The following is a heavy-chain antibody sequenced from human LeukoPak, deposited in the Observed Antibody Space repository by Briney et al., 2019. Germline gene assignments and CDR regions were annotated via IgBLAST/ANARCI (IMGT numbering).Heavy chain of an antibody. D-gene: IGHD1-14*01. J-gene: IGHJ4*02. CDR2: VHHSGDN. CDR3: ARVSWPEVVRFDY. Sequence: PSETLSLTCTVSGYSISSGYYWGWIRQPPGKGLEWIGSVHHSGDNYYNPSLKSRVTISVDTSKNHFSLRLNSVTAADTAVYFCARVSWPEVVRFDYWGLGTLATVSS. CDR1: GYSISSGYY. V-gene: IGHV4-38-2*02.